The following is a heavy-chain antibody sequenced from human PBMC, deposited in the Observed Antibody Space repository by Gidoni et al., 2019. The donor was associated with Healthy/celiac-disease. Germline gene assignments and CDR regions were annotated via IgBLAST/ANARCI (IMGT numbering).Heavy chain of an antibody. Sequence: QVQLVESGGGVVQPGRSLRLSCAASGFTFSSYAMHWVRQAPGKGLEWVAVISYDGSNKEYADSVKGRFTISRDNSKNTLYLQMNSLRVEDTAVYYCAGSSSYYYNGMDVWGQGTTVTVSS. CDR3: AGSSSYYYNGMDV. CDR2: ISYDGSNK. CDR1: GFTFSSYA. V-gene: IGHV3-30-3*01. D-gene: IGHD2-2*01. J-gene: IGHJ6*02.